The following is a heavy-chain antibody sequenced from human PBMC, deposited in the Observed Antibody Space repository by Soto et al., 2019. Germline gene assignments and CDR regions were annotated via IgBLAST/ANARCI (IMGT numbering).Heavy chain of an antibody. CDR2: IYYSRST. D-gene: IGHD4-17*01. CDR3: ARGGDSDYGDYRFDP. CDR1: GGSISSGGYY. J-gene: IGHJ5*02. Sequence: QVQLQESGPGLVKPSQTLSLTCTVSGGSISSGGYYWSWIRQHPGKGLEWIGYIYYSRSTYYNPFFKSRVTIAVDTSKNQYSLKRSTVTAADTAVYYCARGGDSDYGDYRFDPWGQGTLVTVSS. V-gene: IGHV4-31*03.